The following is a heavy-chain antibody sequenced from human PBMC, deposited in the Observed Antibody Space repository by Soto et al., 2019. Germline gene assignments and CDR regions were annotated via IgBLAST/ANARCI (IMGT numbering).Heavy chain of an antibody. CDR1: GFTFSSYG. D-gene: IGHD2-21*02. CDR2: ISYDGSNK. Sequence: GGSLRLSCAASGFTFSSYGMHWVRQAPGKGLEWVAVISYDGSNKYCADSVKGRFTISRDNSKNTLYLQMNSLRAEDTAVYYCAKAMVVVTAISGGCGLDKWGQAXLVTVTS. V-gene: IGHV3-30*18. CDR3: AKAMVVVTAISGGCGLDK. J-gene: IGHJ3*02.